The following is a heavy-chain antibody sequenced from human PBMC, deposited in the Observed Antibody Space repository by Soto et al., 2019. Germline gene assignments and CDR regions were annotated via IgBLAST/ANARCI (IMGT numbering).Heavy chain of an antibody. J-gene: IGHJ4*02. CDR1: CGSFIGYY. V-gene: IGHV4-34*01. D-gene: IGHD2-8*01. CDR3: ARSIVLMVYGFFDY. Sequence: SEPLSLTGAVYCGSFIGYYWSWIRQPPGKGLEWIGEINHSGSTNYNPSLKSRVTISVDTSKNQFSLKLSSVTAADTAVYYCARSIVLMVYGFFDYWGQGTLVTVSS. CDR2: INHSGST.